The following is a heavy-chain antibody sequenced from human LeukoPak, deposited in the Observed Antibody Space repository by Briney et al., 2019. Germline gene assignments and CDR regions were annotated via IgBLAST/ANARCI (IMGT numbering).Heavy chain of an antibody. V-gene: IGHV3-23*01. CDR2: ISGSGGST. CDR3: AKDEVVPLYYFDY. CDR1: GFTFSSYA. Sequence: GGSLRLSCAASGFTFSSYATSWVRQAPGKGLEWVSAISGSGGSTYYADSVKGRFTISRDNSKNTLYLQMNSLRAEDTAVYYCAKDEVVPLYYFDYWGQGTLVTVSS. J-gene: IGHJ4*02.